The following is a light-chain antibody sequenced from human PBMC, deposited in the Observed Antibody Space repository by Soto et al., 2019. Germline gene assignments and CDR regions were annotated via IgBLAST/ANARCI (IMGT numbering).Light chain of an antibody. V-gene: IGLV3-21*04. CDR1: NIGSKG. CDR3: QVWDSSSDHWV. CDR2: YDS. Sequence: SSELTQPPSVSVAPGKTARITCGGNNIGSKGVHWYQQKPGQAPVLVIYYDSDRPSGIPERFSGSNSGNTATLTISRVEAGDEADYYCQVWDSSSDHWVFGGGTQLTVL. J-gene: IGLJ3*02.